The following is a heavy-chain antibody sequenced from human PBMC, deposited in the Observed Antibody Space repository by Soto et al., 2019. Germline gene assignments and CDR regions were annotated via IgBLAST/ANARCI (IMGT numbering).Heavy chain of an antibody. CDR3: ARDGGGEHRKDAFDI. D-gene: IGHD3-10*01. Sequence: PSETLSLTCAVYGGSFSGYYWSWIRQPPGKGLEWIGEINHSGSTNYNPSLKSRVTISVDTSKNQFSLKLSSVTAADTAVYYCARDGGGEHRKDAFDIWGQGTMVTVSS. CDR2: INHSGST. V-gene: IGHV4-34*01. J-gene: IGHJ3*02. CDR1: GGSFSGYY.